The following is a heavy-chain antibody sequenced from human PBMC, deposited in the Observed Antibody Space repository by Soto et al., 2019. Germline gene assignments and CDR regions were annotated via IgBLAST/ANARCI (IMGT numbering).Heavy chain of an antibody. CDR2: INAGNGNT. D-gene: IGHD6-19*01. CDR1: GYTFISYA. V-gene: IGHV1-3*01. CDR3: AREFVVALAVAGTVTAFDY. Sequence: ASVKVSCKASGYTFISYAMHWVRQAPGQRLEWMGWINAGNGNTKYSQKFQGRVTITRDTSASTAYMELSSLRSEDTAVYYCAREFVVALAVAGTVTAFDYWGQGTLVTVSS. J-gene: IGHJ4*02.